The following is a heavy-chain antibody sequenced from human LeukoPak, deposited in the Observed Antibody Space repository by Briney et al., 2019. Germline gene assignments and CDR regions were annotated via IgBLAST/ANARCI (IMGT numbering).Heavy chain of an antibody. CDR1: GFTFSNYS. V-gene: IGHV3-21*01. J-gene: IGHJ3*02. CDR2: ISSSSSYI. CDR3: ARNYDSSGYYYDADAFDI. Sequence: KPGGSLRLSCAASGFTFSNYSMNWVRQAPGKGLEWVSSISSSSSYIYYADSVKGRFTIPRDNAKNSLFLQMNSLRGEDTAVYDCARNYDSSGYYYDADAFDIWGQGTMVTVSS. D-gene: IGHD3-22*01.